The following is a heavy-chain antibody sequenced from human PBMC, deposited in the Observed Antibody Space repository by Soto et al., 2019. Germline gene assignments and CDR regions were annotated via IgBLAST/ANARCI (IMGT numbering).Heavy chain of an antibody. CDR2: IYSGGGQ. CDR3: ASFDYDFWSGYYDNWFDP. V-gene: IGHV3-66*01. Sequence: GGSLRLSCAASGFTVSSNYMSWVRQAPGKGLEWVSVIYSGGGQCYADSVKGRFTISRDNSKNTQYLQMNSLRAEDTAVYYCASFDYDFWSGYYDNWFDPWGQGTLVTVSS. J-gene: IGHJ5*02. CDR1: GFTVSSNY. D-gene: IGHD3-3*01.